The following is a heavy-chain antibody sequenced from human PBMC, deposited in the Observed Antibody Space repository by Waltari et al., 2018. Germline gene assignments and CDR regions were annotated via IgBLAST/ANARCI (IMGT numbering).Heavy chain of an antibody. V-gene: IGHV3-11*04. J-gene: IGHJ4*02. CDR1: GFPSGDDY. CDR3: GRDRGASYDFWSGYYQFDS. CDR2: ISSRGSTK. D-gene: IGHD3-3*01. Sequence: QVQLLESGWGLVKPGGSVSLSGAASGFPSGDDYRGWGGQAPGKGLEWVSCISSRGSTKYYPASVKGRSTIARENAKNSLYQQMNGLGAEDAAVYYCGRDRGASYDFWSGYYQFDSWGQGTLVTVSS.